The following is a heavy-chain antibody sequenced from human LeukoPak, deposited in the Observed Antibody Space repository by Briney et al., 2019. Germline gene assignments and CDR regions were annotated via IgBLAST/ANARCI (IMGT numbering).Heavy chain of an antibody. Sequence: GGSLRRSCAASGFTFNTNAMSWVRQAPGKGLEWVSAISGRTGGTYYADSVKGRFTISRDNSKGTLYLQMDSLRAEDTAVYYCAKCGNSGCHLIDYWGQGTLVTVSS. CDR1: GFTFNTNA. CDR2: ISGRTGGT. J-gene: IGHJ4*02. D-gene: IGHD5-12*01. V-gene: IGHV3-23*01. CDR3: AKCGNSGCHLIDY.